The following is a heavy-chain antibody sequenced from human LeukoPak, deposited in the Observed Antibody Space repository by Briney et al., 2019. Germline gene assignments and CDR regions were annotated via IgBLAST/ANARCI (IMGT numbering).Heavy chain of an antibody. D-gene: IGHD4-17*01. J-gene: IGHJ4*02. CDR2: MNPNSGNT. V-gene: IGHV1-8*01. CDR1: GYTFTSYD. Sequence: GASVKVSCKASGYTFTSYDINWVRQATGQGLEWMGWMNPNSGNTGYAQKFQGRVTMTRNTSISTAYMELSSLRSEDTAVYYCARVPPDYGDYAYWGQGTLVTVSS. CDR3: ARVPPDYGDYAY.